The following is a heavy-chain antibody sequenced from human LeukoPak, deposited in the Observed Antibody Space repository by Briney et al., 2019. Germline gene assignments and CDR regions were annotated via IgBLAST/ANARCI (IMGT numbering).Heavy chain of an antibody. CDR1: GGSISSYY. V-gene: IGHV4-59*13. CDR2: IYYSGST. J-gene: IGHJ6*02. Sequence: SETLSLTCTVSGGSISSYYWSWIRQPPGKGLEWIGYIYYSGSTNYNPSLKSRVTISVDTSKNQFSLKLSSVTAADTAVYYCARGGTVTNYYYGMDVWGQGTTVTVSS. D-gene: IGHD4-17*01. CDR3: ARGGTVTNYYYGMDV.